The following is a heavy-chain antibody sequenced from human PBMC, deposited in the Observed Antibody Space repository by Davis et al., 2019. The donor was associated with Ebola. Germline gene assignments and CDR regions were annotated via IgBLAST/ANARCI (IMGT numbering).Heavy chain of an antibody. J-gene: IGHJ2*01. CDR3: AKYQMVPGPSGFDL. CDR2: IKQDGSEK. CDR1: GFTLSSYA. Sequence: GESLKISCAASGFTLSSYAMSWVRQAPGKGLEWVANIKQDGSEKYYVDSVKGRFTISRDNAKNSLYLQMNSLRAEDTALYYCAKYQMVPGPSGFDLWGRGTLVTVSS. D-gene: IGHD2-8*01. V-gene: IGHV3-7*03.